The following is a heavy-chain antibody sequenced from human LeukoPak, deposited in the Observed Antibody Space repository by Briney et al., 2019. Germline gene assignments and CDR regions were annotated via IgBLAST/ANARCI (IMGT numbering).Heavy chain of an antibody. Sequence: ASVKVSCKASGYTFTSYGISWVRQAPGQGLEWMGWISAYNGNTNYAQKLQGRVTMTTDTSTSTAYMELRSLRSDDTAVYYCARGVGDIVVVTATSDYYFDYWGQGTLVTVPS. D-gene: IGHD2-21*02. CDR3: ARGVGDIVVVTATSDYYFDY. CDR1: GYTFTSYG. V-gene: IGHV1-18*01. CDR2: ISAYNGNT. J-gene: IGHJ4*02.